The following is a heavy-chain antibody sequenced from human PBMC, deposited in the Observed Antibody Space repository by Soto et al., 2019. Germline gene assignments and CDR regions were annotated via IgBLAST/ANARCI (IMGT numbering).Heavy chain of an antibody. D-gene: IGHD3-9*01. CDR1: GDSVSSAYY. V-gene: IGHV4-31*03. J-gene: IGHJ6*02. CDR2: IYCSGNT. CDR3: AREHSGRSVYGVRCYFHYQYGVDV. Sequence: QVQLQESGPGLVKPSQTLSLTCTVSGDSVSSAYYWSWIRHYPGKGLERIGYIYCSGNTYYNPSLNSRVIIAAVRSKREFSLGLRSVTAAYTAVYYWAREHSGRSVYGVRCYFHYQYGVDVWGQGTKVTVSS.